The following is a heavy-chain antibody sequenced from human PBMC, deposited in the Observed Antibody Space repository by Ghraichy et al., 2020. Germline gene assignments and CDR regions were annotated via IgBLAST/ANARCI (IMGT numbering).Heavy chain of an antibody. CDR3: ATDGSHWDLDY. V-gene: IGHV1-46*01. CDR2: IRPGGYT. Sequence: ASVKVSCKASENTFTHSYIHWVRQAPGQGLEWVGIIRPGGYTNYAQKFQGRVTMTRDTSTTTIYMELSSLRSEDTAVYYCATDGSHWDLDYWGQGTLVTVSS. CDR1: ENTFTHSY. J-gene: IGHJ4*02. D-gene: IGHD1-26*01.